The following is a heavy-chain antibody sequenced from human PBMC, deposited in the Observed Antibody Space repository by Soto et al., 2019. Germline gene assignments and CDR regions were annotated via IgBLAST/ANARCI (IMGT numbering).Heavy chain of an antibody. J-gene: IGHJ4*02. CDR2: ISYDGSNK. D-gene: IGHD6-6*01. CDR1: GFTFSSYA. CDR3: ARDEKYSSSPAPDY. Sequence: LRLSCAASGFTFSSYAMHWVRQAPGKGLEWVAVISYDGSNKYYADSVKGRFTISRDNSKNTLYLQMNSPRAEDTAVYYCARDEKYSSSPAPDYWGQGTLVTVSS. V-gene: IGHV3-30-3*01.